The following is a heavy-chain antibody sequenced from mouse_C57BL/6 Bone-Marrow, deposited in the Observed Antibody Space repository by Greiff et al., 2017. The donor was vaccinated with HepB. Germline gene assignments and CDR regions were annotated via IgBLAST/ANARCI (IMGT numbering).Heavy chain of an antibody. Sequence: QVHLQQPGAELVKPGASVKLSCKASGYTFTSYWMHWVKQRPGRGLEWIGRIDPNSGGTKYNEKFKSKATLTVDKPSSTAYMQLSSRTYEDSAVYYCARGQGSWFAYWGQGTRVTVSA. CDR3: ARGQGSWFAY. J-gene: IGHJ3*01. CDR2: IDPNSGGT. CDR1: GYTFTSYW. V-gene: IGHV1-72*01. D-gene: IGHD3-3*01.